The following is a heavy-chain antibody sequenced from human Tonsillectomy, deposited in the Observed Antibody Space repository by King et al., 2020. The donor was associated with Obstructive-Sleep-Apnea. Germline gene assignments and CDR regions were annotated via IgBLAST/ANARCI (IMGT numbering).Heavy chain of an antibody. CDR1: GFTFSTYS. J-gene: IGHJ6*02. CDR2: ISGSSTTI. Sequence: VQLVESGGGLVQPGGSLRLSCAASGFTFSTYSMNWVRQAPGKGLEWISFISGSSTTIYSSDSVKGRFTISRDNAKNSLYLQMNSLRAEDTAVHYCALDLRYCSGGSCYRAGMDVWGQGTTVTVSS. CDR3: ALDLRYCSGGSCYRAGMDV. V-gene: IGHV3-48*04. D-gene: IGHD2-15*01.